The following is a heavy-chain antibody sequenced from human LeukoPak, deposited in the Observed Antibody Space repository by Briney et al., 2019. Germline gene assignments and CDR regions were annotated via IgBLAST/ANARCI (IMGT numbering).Heavy chain of an antibody. CDR2: IIPIFGTA. CDR1: GGTFISYA. CDR3: ARVYTLGAMGYGMDV. V-gene: IGHV1-69*13. Sequence: GASVKVSCKASGGTFISYAISWVRQAPGQGLEWMGGIIPIFGTANYAQKFQGRVTITADESTSTAYMELSSLRSEDTAVYYCARVYTLGAMGYGMDVWGQGTTVTVSS. J-gene: IGHJ6*02. D-gene: IGHD2-2*02.